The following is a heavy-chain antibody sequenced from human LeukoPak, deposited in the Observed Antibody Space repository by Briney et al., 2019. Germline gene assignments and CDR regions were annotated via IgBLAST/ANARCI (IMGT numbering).Heavy chain of an antibody. J-gene: IGHJ4*02. CDR2: ISGSGDAT. V-gene: IGHV3-23*01. D-gene: IGHD6-6*01. CDR3: AKGHFASSSFFDY. Sequence: GGSLRLSCAASGFTFSSYAMSWVRQAPGKGLEWVSAISGSGDATFYTDSVKGRFTISRDNSKNTLYLQMNNLRVEDTAVYYCAKGHFASSSFFDYWGQGTLVTVSS. CDR1: GFTFSSYA.